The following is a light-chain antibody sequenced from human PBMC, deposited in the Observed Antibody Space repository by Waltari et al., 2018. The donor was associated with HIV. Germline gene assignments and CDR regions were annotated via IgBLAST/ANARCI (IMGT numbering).Light chain of an antibody. CDR2: GTS. CDR1: QTNNNN. CDR3: QQYNNWPWT. Sequence: EIVMTQSTATLSVSPGERANLPCRASQTNNNNLAWYQQKPGQTPRLLIYGTSTRATGFPVRFSGSGSGTEFTLTISSLQSEDFADYYCQQYNNWPWTFGQGTKVEIK. V-gene: IGKV3-15*01. J-gene: IGKJ1*01.